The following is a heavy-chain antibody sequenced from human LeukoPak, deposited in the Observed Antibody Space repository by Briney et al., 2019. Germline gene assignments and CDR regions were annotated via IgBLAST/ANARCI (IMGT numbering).Heavy chain of an antibody. V-gene: IGHV4-59*01. D-gene: IGHD3-22*01. CDR2: IYYSGST. CDR1: GGSISSYY. Sequence: PSETLSLTCTVSGGSISSYYWGWIRQPPGKGLEWIGYIYYSGSTNYNPPLKSRVTISVDTSKNQFSLKLSSVTAADTAVYYCARASYYYDSSGYRPFDYWGQGTLVTVSS. CDR3: ARASYYYDSSGYRPFDY. J-gene: IGHJ4*02.